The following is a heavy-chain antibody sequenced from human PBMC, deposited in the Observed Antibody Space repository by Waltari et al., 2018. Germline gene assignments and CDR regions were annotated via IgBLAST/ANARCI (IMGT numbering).Heavy chain of an antibody. V-gene: IGHV4-34*01. D-gene: IGHD3-3*01. CDR2: INHSGST. CDR1: GGSFSGYY. CDR3: ARGFPLLRHSLDY. J-gene: IGHJ4*02. Sequence: QVQLQQWGAGLLKPSETLSLTCAVYGGSFSGYYWSWIRQPPGKGLEWLGEINHSGSTNNNPSLKRRVTISVDTSKNQFSLKLSSVTAADTAVYYCARGFPLLRHSLDYWGQGTLVTVSS.